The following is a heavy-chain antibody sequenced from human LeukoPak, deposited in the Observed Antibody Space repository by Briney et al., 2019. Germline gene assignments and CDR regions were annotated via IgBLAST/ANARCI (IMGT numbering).Heavy chain of an antibody. CDR2: IKQDGSDK. CDR3: ARGDYYDSSGYYTN. V-gene: IGHV3-7*01. CDR1: GFTFSGYW. D-gene: IGHD3-22*01. J-gene: IGHJ4*02. Sequence: GGSLRLSCAASGFTFSGYWMSWVRQAPGKGLEWVANIKQDGSDKYYVDSVKGRFTISRDNAKNSLYLQMNSLRDEDTAVYYCARGDYYDSSGYYTNWGQGTLVTVSS.